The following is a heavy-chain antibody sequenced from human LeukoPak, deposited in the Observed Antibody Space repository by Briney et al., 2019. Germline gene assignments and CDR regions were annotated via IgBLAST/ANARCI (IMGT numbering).Heavy chain of an antibody. CDR3: AKDGGLWVSAHWGDS. D-gene: IGHD7-27*01. J-gene: IGHJ4*02. CDR2: ITTSDGNT. V-gene: IGHV3-23*01. CDR1: GFTFSTYT. Sequence: GGSLRLSCAASGFTFSTYTMNWVRQAPGKGLEWVSTITTSDGNTYYADSVKGRFTVSRDNSKNTLFLQMNSLRAEDTAVYYCAKDGGLWVSAHWGDSWGRGTLVTVSS.